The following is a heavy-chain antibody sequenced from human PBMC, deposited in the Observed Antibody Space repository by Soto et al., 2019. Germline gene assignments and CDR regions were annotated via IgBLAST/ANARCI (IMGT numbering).Heavy chain of an antibody. D-gene: IGHD2-8*01. CDR1: GFTFSSYD. V-gene: IGHV3-13*01. CDR2: IGTAGDT. CDR3: ARGDCTNGVCPFHGMDV. Sequence: SLRLSCAASGFTFSSYDMHWVRQATGKGLEWVSAIGTAGDTYYPGSVKGRFTISRENAKNSLYLQMNSLRAEDTAVYYCARGDCTNGVCPFHGMDVWGQGTTVTVS. J-gene: IGHJ6*02.